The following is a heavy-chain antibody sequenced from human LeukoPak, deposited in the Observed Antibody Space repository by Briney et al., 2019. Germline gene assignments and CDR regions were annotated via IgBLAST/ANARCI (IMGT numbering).Heavy chain of an antibody. CDR1: EAPVSSYA. J-gene: IGHJ4*02. CDR3: ARDPAIFGVDCGVY. Sequence: SVKLSYKASEAPVSSYAISWVRQAPGQGLEWMGGIIPIFGTANYAQKFQGRVTITADESTSTAYMGLSSLRSEDTAVYYCARDPAIFGVDCGVYWGQGTLVTVSS. CDR2: IIPIFGTA. V-gene: IGHV1-69*01. D-gene: IGHD3-3*01.